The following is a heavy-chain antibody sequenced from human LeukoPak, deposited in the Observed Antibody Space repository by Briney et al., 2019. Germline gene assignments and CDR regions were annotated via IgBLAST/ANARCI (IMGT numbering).Heavy chain of an antibody. CDR2: IWYDGSNK. V-gene: IGHV3-33*01. Sequence: PGRSLRLSCAASGFTFSSYGMHWVRQAPGKGLEWVAVIWYDGSNKYYADSVKGRFTISRDNSKNTLYLQMNSLRAEDTAVYYCARTPTPYDYGDYFDYWGQGTLVTVSS. CDR1: GFTFSSYG. J-gene: IGHJ4*02. D-gene: IGHD4-17*01. CDR3: ARTPTPYDYGDYFDY.